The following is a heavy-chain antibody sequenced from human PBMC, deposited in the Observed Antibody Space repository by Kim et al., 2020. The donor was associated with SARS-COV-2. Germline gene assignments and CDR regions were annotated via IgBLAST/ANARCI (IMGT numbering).Heavy chain of an antibody. CDR3: AKDVGGGSSWYDY. CDR1: GFTFDDYA. CDR2: ISWNSGSI. J-gene: IGHJ4*02. Sequence: GGSLRLSRAASGFTFDDYAMHWVRQAPGKGLEWISGISWNSGSIGYADSVKGRFTISRDNAKNSLYLQMNSLRAEDTALYYCAKDVGGGSSWYDYWGQGTLVTVSS. V-gene: IGHV3-9*01. D-gene: IGHD6-13*01.